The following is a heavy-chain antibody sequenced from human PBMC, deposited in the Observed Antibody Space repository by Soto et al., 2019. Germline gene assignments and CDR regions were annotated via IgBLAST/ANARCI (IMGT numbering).Heavy chain of an antibody. Sequence: QVRLVQSGAEVKKPGASVKVSCKASGYTFTSYGISWVRQAPGQGLEWMGWISAYNGNTNYAQKLQGRVTMTTDTSTSTAYMELRSLRSDDTAVYSCARVKYSPPYYYCYGMDVWGQGTTVTVSS. CDR2: ISAYNGNT. D-gene: IGHD5-18*01. V-gene: IGHV1-18*01. CDR1: GYTFTSYG. CDR3: ARVKYSPPYYYCYGMDV. J-gene: IGHJ6*02.